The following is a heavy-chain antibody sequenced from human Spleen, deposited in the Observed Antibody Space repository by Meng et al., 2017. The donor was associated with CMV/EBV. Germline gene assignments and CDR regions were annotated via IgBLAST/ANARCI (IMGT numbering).Heavy chain of an antibody. CDR2: INSDGSST. V-gene: IGHV3-74*01. Sequence: GESLKISCAASGFTFSSYWMHWVRQAPGKGLVWVSRINSDGSSTSYADSVKGRFTISRDNAKNTLYLQMNSLRAEDTAVYYCASDYYYYYGMDVWGQGTTGTVSS. CDR3: ASDYYYYYGMDV. CDR1: GFTFSSYW. J-gene: IGHJ6*02.